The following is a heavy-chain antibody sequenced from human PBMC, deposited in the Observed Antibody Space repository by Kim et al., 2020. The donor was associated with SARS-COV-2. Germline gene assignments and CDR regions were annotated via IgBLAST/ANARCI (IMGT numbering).Heavy chain of an antibody. CDR3: AKDLGGSFDY. V-gene: IGHV3-23*01. Sequence: NTDYADAGKGRFTMSRDNSKNTLYLQMNSLGAEDTAVYYCAKDLGGSFDYWGQGTLVTVSS. CDR2: NT. D-gene: IGHD7-27*01. J-gene: IGHJ4*02.